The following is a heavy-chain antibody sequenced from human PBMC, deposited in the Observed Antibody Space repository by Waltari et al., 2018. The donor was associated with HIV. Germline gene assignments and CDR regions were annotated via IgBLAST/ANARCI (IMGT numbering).Heavy chain of an antibody. J-gene: IGHJ4*02. CDR3: ARGQEYDFWSGYYYDY. V-gene: IGHV4-34*01. CDR2: INHSGST. D-gene: IGHD3-3*01. CDR1: GGSFSGYY. Sequence: QVQLQQWCAGLLKSSETLSLTCAVYGGSFSGYYWCWVRQPPGKGLEWIGEINHSGSTNYNPSLKSRVTISVDTSKNQFSLKLSSVTAADTAVYYCARGQEYDFWSGYYYDYWGQGTLVTVSS.